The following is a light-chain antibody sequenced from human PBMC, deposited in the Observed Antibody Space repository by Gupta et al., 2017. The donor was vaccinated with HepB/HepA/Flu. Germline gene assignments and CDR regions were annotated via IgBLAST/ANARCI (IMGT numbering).Light chain of an antibody. Sequence: SYELTQPPSVSVSPGQTARITCSGDALPKQYAYWYQQKPGQAPVLGIYKDSERPSGIPERVSGSSSGTTVTLTISGVQAEDEADDYCQSADSSGTWVFGGGTKL. J-gene: IGLJ3*02. CDR2: KDS. V-gene: IGLV3-25*03. CDR3: QSADSSGTWV. CDR1: ALPKQY.